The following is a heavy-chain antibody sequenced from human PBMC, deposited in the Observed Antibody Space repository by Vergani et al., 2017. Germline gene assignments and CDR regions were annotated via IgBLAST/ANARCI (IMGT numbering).Heavy chain of an antibody. J-gene: IGHJ3*02. CDR1: GGTFSSYV. CDR2: IIPIFGTA. Sequence: QVQLVQSGAEVKKPGSSVKVSCKASGGTFSSYVISWVRQAPGQGLEWMGGIIPIFGTANYAQKFQGRVTITADESTSTAYMELSSLRSEDTAVYYCARVTRTGTGAGAAFDIWGQGTMVTVSS. D-gene: IGHD1-7*01. V-gene: IGHV1-69*01. CDR3: ARVTRTGTGAGAAFDI.